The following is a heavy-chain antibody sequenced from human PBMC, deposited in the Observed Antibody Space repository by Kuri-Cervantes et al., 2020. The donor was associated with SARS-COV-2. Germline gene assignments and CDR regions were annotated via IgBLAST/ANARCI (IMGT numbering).Heavy chain of an antibody. CDR1: GGSFRTFI. J-gene: IGHJ4*02. CDR2: ISPLFGKA. Sequence: AVKVSCKTSGGSFRTFIISWVRQAPGQGLEWMGGISPLFGKANYAQKFQGRVTITADESTSTVYMEVSSLRFEDTAVYYCTKEKGNTYGFDYWGQGTLVTVSS. CDR3: TKEKGNTYGFDY. V-gene: IGHV1-69*13. D-gene: IGHD5-18*01.